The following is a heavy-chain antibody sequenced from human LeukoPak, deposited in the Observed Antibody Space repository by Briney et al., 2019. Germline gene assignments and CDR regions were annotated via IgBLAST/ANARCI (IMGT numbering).Heavy chain of an antibody. CDR3: ARDFEY. J-gene: IGHJ4*02. CDR2: IYTSGTT. Sequence: SETLSLTCTVSGGLISSYYWSWIRQPAGKGLEWIGRIYTSGTTNYNPSLKSRLTMSIDTSKNQFSLKLSSVNAADTAVYYCARDFEYWGQGILVTVSS. CDR1: GGLISSYY. V-gene: IGHV4-4*07.